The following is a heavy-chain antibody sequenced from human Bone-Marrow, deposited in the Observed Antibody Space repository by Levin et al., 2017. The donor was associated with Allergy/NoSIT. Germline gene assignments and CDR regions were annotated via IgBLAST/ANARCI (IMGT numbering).Heavy chain of an antibody. Sequence: GGSLRLSCAASGFTFSDYAMGWVRQTPGQGLEWVSSISSTGGSTYYADSLRGRFTISRDNSKNTVSLQMNSATAGDTAIYYCAKGVSRGYSNGSYKYFDWWGQGTLVAVSS. CDR1: GFTFSDYA. CDR2: ISSTGGST. D-gene: IGHD5-18*01. V-gene: IGHV3-23*01. J-gene: IGHJ5*01. CDR3: AKGVSRGYSNGSYKYFDW.